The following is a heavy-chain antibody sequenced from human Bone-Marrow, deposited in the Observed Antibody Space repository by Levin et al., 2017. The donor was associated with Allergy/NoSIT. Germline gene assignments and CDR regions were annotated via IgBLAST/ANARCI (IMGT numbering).Heavy chain of an antibody. J-gene: IGHJ4*02. V-gene: IGHV3-23*01. D-gene: IGHD6-6*01. CDR2: ISGSGGST. Sequence: GESLKISCAASGFTFSSYAMSWVRQAPGKGLEWVSAISGSGGSTYYADSVKGRFTISRDNSKNTLYLQMNSLRAEDTAVYYCAKSDEGSSSGVDYWGQGTLVTVSS. CDR3: AKSDEGSSSGVDY. CDR1: GFTFSSYA.